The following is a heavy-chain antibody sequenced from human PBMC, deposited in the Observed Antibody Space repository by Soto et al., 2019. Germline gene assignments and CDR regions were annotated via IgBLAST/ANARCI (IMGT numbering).Heavy chain of an antibody. CDR2: ISTNGGST. CDR3: VRGASLNFDY. CDR1: GFTFSIYA. V-gene: IGHV3-64*04. D-gene: IGHD1-26*01. Sequence: PRGSLRLSCSASGFTFSIYAIHWVRQAPGKGLEYVSSISTNGGSTHYADSVKGRFTISRDNAKNSLYLQMNSLRAEDTAFYYCVRGASLNFDYWGQGTLVTVSS. J-gene: IGHJ4*02.